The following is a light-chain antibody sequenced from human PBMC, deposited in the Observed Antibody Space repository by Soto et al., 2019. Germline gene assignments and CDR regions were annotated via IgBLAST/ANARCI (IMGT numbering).Light chain of an antibody. CDR1: SSNIGSYT. CDR2: SNN. Sequence: QSVLTQPPSASGTPGQRVTISCSGSSSNIGSYTVNWYQHFPGTAPKLLFYSNNQRPSGVPDRFSGSKSGTSASLAISGLQSEDEADYYCAAWDDSPTGYVFGTGTKLTVL. V-gene: IGLV1-44*01. J-gene: IGLJ1*01. CDR3: AAWDDSPTGYV.